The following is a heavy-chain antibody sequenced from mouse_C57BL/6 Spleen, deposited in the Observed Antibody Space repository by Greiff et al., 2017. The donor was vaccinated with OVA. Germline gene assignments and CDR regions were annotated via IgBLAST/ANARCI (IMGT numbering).Heavy chain of an antibody. CDR3: ARGGSGSSNY. CDR2: INPNNGGT. D-gene: IGHD1-1*01. Sequence: EVQLQQSGPELVKPGASVKISCKASGYTFTDYYMNWVKQSHGKSLEWIGDINPNNGGTSYNQKFKGKATLTVDKSSSTAYMELRSLTSEDSAVYYCARGGSGSSNYWGQGTTLTVSS. V-gene: IGHV1-26*01. J-gene: IGHJ2*01. CDR1: GYTFTDYY.